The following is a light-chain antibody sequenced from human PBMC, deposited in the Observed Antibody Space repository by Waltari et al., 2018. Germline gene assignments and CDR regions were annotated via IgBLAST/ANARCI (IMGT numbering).Light chain of an antibody. CDR3: LPRSNSPPIT. Sequence: EIVLTQSPATLSLSPGERATLSCRARQSVSSYLAWYPQKPGQAPRLLIYDASNRATGIPASFSGSGSGTDLRITISDLGSADFAVYYCLPRSNSPPITFRQGTRREIK. CDR1: QSVSSY. CDR2: DAS. V-gene: IGKV3-11*01. J-gene: IGKJ5*01.